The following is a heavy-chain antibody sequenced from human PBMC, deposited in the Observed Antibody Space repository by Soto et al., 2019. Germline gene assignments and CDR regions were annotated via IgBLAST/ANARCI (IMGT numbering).Heavy chain of an antibody. J-gene: IGHJ4*02. CDR3: AKDMRGGGDPNYYDSSGPFFDY. D-gene: IGHD3-22*01. V-gene: IGHV3-9*01. Sequence: PGGSLRLSCAASGFTFDDYAMHWVRQAPGKGLEWVSGISWNSGSIGYADSVKGRFTISRDNAKNSLYLQMNSLRAEDTALYYCAKDMRGGGDPNYYDSSGPFFDYWGQGTLVTVSS. CDR1: GFTFDDYA. CDR2: ISWNSGSI.